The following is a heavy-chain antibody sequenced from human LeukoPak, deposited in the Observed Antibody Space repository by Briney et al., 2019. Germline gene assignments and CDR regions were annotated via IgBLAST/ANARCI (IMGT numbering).Heavy chain of an antibody. Sequence: GESLKISCKGSGYSYTSYWIGWVRQMPGKGLEWMGIIYPGDSDTRYSSSFQGQVTISADKSINTAYLQWSSLKASDTAMYYCARGTYNNICGICFDYGGQEPRVPVPS. J-gene: IGHJ4*02. V-gene: IGHV5-51*01. D-gene: IGHD3-22*01. CDR1: GYSYTSYW. CDR2: IYPGDSDT. CDR3: ARGTYNNICGICFDY.